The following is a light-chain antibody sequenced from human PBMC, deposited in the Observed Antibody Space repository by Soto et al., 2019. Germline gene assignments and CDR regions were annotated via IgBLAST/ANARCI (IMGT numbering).Light chain of an antibody. Sequence: DIQMTQSPCRVTQSXSDRVTITFRASQTISSWLAWFQQKPGKAPRLLIYAASHLQTGVPSRFRGTGSATHFTLTISSLQPEDFATYYCQQSYRAVTFGQGTRLEIK. CDR3: QQSYRAVT. CDR2: AAS. J-gene: IGKJ5*01. V-gene: IGKV1-12*01. CDR1: QTISSW.